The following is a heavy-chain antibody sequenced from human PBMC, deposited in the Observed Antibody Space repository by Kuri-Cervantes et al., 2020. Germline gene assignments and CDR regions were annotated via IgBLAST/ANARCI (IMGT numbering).Heavy chain of an antibody. Sequence: GGSLRLSCAASGFTFSSYGMSWVRQAPGKGLERVSGISGSGGKTYYADSVKGRFTISRDNSKNTLYLQTNSLRAEDTAVYYCAKRGYYYDSSKRGMDYYYMDVWGKGTTVTVSS. V-gene: IGHV3-23*01. D-gene: IGHD3-22*01. CDR3: AKRGYYYDSSKRGMDYYYMDV. J-gene: IGHJ6*03. CDR2: ISGSGGKT. CDR1: GFTFSSYG.